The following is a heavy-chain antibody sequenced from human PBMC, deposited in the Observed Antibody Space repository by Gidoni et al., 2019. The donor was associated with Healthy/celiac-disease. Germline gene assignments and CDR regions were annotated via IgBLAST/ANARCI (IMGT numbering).Heavy chain of an antibody. CDR1: GFTFSSYS. CDR3: ARGPELLSDFDY. D-gene: IGHD3-10*01. CDR2: ISSSSSYI. J-gene: IGHJ4*02. V-gene: IGHV3-21*01. Sequence: EVQLVESGGGLVKPGGSLRISCAASGFTFSSYSMNWVRQAPVKGLEWVSSISSSSSYIYYAASVKGRFTISRDNAKNSLYLQMNSLRAEDTAVYYCARGPELLSDFDYWGQGTLVTVSS.